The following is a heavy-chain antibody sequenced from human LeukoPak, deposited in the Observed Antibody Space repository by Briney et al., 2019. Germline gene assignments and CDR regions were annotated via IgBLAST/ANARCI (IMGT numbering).Heavy chain of an antibody. V-gene: IGHV1-2*02. D-gene: IGHD3-10*01. CDR1: GYTFTGYY. Sequence: ASAKVSCKASGYTFTGYYMHWVRQAPGQGLEWMGWININSGGTNYAQKFQGRVTMTRDTSVSTAYMELGRLRSDDTAVYYCARVPLFGYYYGMDVWGQGTTVTVS. J-gene: IGHJ6*02. CDR3: ARVPLFGYYYGMDV. CDR2: ININSGGT.